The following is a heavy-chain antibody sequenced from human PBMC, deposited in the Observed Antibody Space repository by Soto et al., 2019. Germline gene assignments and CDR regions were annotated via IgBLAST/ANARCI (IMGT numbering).Heavy chain of an antibody. CDR2: IYYSGST. D-gene: IGHD3-3*01. Sequence: SETLSLTCTVAGGTIRSVRSHWSWIRHHPGKGLEWIGYIYYSGSTYYNPSLKSRVTISVDTSKNQFSLKLSSVTAADTAVYYCARGFFGVVTEDAFDIWGQGTMVT. CDR1: GGTIRSVRSH. V-gene: IGHV4-31*03. CDR3: ARGFFGVVTEDAFDI. J-gene: IGHJ3*02.